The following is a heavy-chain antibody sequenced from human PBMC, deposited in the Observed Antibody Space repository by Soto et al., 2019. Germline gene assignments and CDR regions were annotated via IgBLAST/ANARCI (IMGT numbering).Heavy chain of an antibody. Sequence: EVQLLESGGGLVQPGGSLRLSCAASGFTFSSYAMSWVRQAPGKGLEWVSAISGSGGSTYYADSVKGRFTISRDNSKNKMYMQMNSMRAEDKDVYYCEKEYEYSSGWERIDYWGQGTLVTVSS. CDR1: GFTFSSYA. D-gene: IGHD6-19*01. V-gene: IGHV3-23*01. J-gene: IGHJ4*02. CDR3: EKEYEYSSGWERIDY. CDR2: ISGSGGST.